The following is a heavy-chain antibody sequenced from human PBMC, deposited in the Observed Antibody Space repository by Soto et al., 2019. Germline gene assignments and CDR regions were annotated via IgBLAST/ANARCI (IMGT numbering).Heavy chain of an antibody. CDR3: AKAGSGWYLDHYYMDV. V-gene: IGHV3-23*01. CDR2: ISGGGGDT. J-gene: IGHJ6*03. Sequence: GGSLRLSCAASRFTFTIYAMSWVRQAPGKGLEWVSAISGGGGDTYYADSVKGRFTISRDNSKNTLYLQMKSLRAEDTAVYYCAKAGSGWYLDHYYMDVWGKGTTVTVSS. D-gene: IGHD6-19*01. CDR1: RFTFTIYA.